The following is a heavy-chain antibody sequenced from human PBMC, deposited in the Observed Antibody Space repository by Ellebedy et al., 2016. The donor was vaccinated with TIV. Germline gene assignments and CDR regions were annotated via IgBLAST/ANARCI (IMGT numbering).Heavy chain of an antibody. CDR3: ARPRTEYSYVSDFDY. Sequence: GESLKISCKGSGYSFTSYWIGWVRQMPGKGLEWMGIIYPGDSDTRYSPSFQGQVTISADKSINTAYLQWTSLKASDTAMYFCARPRTEYSYVSDFDYWGQGTLLTVSS. V-gene: IGHV5-51*01. CDR1: GYSFTSYW. D-gene: IGHD3-10*01. J-gene: IGHJ4*02. CDR2: IYPGDSDT.